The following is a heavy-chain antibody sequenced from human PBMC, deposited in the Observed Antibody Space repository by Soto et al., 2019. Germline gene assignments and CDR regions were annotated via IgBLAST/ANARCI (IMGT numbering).Heavy chain of an antibody. Sequence: QVQLVESGGGVVQPGRSLRLSCAASGFTFSSYGMHWVRQAPGKGLEWVAVIWYDGSNKYYADSVKGRFTISRDNSKNTLYLQINSLRAEDTAVYYCAREGKDIVATIRPYYFDYWGQGTLVTVSS. V-gene: IGHV3-33*01. D-gene: IGHD5-12*01. CDR2: IWYDGSNK. CDR3: AREGKDIVATIRPYYFDY. J-gene: IGHJ4*02. CDR1: GFTFSSYG.